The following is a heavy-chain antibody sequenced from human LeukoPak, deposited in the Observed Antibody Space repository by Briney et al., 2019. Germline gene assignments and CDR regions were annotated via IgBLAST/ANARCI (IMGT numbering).Heavy chain of an antibody. V-gene: IGHV3-23*01. D-gene: IGHD2-2*01. CDR2: ISGSGMYT. CDR3: AKITGGNRGYCTWTSCNQGGWFDP. Sequence: GGPLRLSCVASGFTFRSYAISWVRQGPGKGLEWVSGISGSGMYTYYTDSAKGRFTISRDNSKNTVYLQMSSLRAEDTAIYYCAKITGGNRGYCTWTSCNQGGWFDPWGQGTLVTVSS. CDR1: GFTFRSYA. J-gene: IGHJ5*02.